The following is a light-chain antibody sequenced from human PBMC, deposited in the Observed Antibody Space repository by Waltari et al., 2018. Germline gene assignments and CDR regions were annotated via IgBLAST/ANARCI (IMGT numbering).Light chain of an antibody. J-gene: IGKJ1*01. V-gene: IGKV3-20*01. CDR1: QIVSSND. Sequence: EIVLTQSPGTLSLSPGERATLSCRASQIVSSNDLAWYQQEPGQAPRLLVYGASSRATGIPDRFSGSGSGTDFTLTISRLEPEDFAVYYCQQYATSWTFGQGTKVEIK. CDR3: QQYATSWT. CDR2: GAS.